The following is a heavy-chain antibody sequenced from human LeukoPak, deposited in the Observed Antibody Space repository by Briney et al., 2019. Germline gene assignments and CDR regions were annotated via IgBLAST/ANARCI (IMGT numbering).Heavy chain of an antibody. D-gene: IGHD2-21*02. Sequence: PSETLSLTCTVSGGSISSSSYYWGWIRQPPGKGLEWLALIYWDDDKRYSPSLKSRLTITKDTSKNQVVLTMTNMVPVDTATYYCAHTIVVVTALGFDYWGQGTLVTVSS. CDR2: IYWDDDK. CDR3: AHTIVVVTALGFDY. J-gene: IGHJ4*02. V-gene: IGHV2-5*02. CDR1: GGSISSSSYY.